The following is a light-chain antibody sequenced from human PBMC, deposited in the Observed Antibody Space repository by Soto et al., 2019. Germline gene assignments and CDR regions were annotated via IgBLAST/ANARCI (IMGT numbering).Light chain of an antibody. CDR3: MQALQTPST. CDR1: QSLLHSNGYTY. CDR2: LGS. Sequence: DIVMTQSPLSLPVTPGEPASISCRSSQSLLHSNGYTYLDWYLQKPGQSPQLLIYLGSNRASGVPDRFSGSGSGTDFTLKISRVEAVDVGVYYCMQALQTPSTFGGGTKVEIK. V-gene: IGKV2-28*01. J-gene: IGKJ4*01.